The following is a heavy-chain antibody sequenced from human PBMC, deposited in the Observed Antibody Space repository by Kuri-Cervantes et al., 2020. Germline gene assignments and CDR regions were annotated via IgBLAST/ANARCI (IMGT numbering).Heavy chain of an antibody. D-gene: IGHD2-2*01. V-gene: IGHV4-61*02. Sequence: LRLSCTVSGGSISSGSYYWSWIRQPAGKGLEWIGRIYTSGSTNYNPSLKSRVTISVDTSKNQFSLKLSSVTAADTAVYYCARSYCSSTSCHYYYYYGMDVWGQGTTVTVSS. CDR3: ARSYCSSTSCHYYYYYGMDV. CDR1: GGSISSGSYY. CDR2: IYTSGST. J-gene: IGHJ6*02.